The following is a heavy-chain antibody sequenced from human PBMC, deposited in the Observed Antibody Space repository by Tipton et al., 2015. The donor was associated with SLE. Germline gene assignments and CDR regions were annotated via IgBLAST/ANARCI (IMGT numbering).Heavy chain of an antibody. J-gene: IGHJ4*02. CDR1: GFTFSKHW. V-gene: IGHV3-74*01. CDR3: VRGCDSSGYYSDY. CDR2: IHSDGSTT. Sequence: SLRLSCEASGFTFSKHWMHWVRQAPGEGLVWVSRIHSDGSTTNYADSVRGRFTVSRDNAKRTLYLQLNSLRSEDTAAYYCVRGCDSSGYYSDYWGQGTLVTVSS. D-gene: IGHD3-22*01.